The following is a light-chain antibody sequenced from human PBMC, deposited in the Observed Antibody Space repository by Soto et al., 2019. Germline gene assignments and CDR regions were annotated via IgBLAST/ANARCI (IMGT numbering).Light chain of an antibody. Sequence: DIQMTQSPSTLSASVGDRVTITCRASESIDSWLAWHQQKPGRAPKLLISKASSLESGVPSRFSGGGFGTEFTLTISSLQSDDFATYYCQQYNSYRAFGQGTKVEI. V-gene: IGKV1-5*03. J-gene: IGKJ1*01. CDR1: ESIDSW. CDR2: KAS. CDR3: QQYNSYRA.